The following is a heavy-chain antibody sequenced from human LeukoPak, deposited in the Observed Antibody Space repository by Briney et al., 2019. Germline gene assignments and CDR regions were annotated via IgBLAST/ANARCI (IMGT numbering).Heavy chain of an antibody. CDR1: GFTFSSYG. J-gene: IGHJ4*02. CDR2: IRYDGSDK. V-gene: IGHV3-30*02. Sequence: GGSLRLSCSASGFTFSSYGMHWVRQAPGKGLVWVAFIRYDGSDKYYAESVKGRFTISRDNSKNTLYLQMNSLRAEDTAVYYCAKAGRNADWLFVAPPVDYWGQGTLVTVSS. CDR3: AKAGRNADWLFVAPPVDY. D-gene: IGHD3-9*01.